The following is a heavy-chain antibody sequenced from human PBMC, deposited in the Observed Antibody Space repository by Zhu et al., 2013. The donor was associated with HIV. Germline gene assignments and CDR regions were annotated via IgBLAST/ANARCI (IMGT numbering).Heavy chain of an antibody. V-gene: IGHV4-59*01. CDR2: IGTSGNT. J-gene: IGHJ3*01. CDR1: GASISTFY. CDR3: ATRTCSGVSKWFDV. Sequence: QVQLQQPGPGLVKPSETLSLTCAVSGASISTFYWTWIRQAPGKGLEWIGFIGTSGNTIYNPSLNSRVTISVDTSKNQLSLKLTSVTAADTAVYFCATRTCSGVSKWFDVWGQGTSGLRLF. D-gene: IGHD2-15*01.